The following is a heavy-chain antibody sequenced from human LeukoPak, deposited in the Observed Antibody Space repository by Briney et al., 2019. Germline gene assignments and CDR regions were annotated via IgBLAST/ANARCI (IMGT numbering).Heavy chain of an antibody. CDR1: GFTFSIYS. CDR2: ISSGGDSYI. V-gene: IGHV3-21*01. Sequence: GGSLRPSCAASGFTFSIYSLTWVRQAPGRGLEWVSSISSGGDSYIYYADSVKGRFTISRDNAKNSLYLQMNSLRAEDTAVYYCARVSAYSSGWYVHWYFDLWGRGTLVTVSS. D-gene: IGHD6-19*01. CDR3: ARVSAYSSGWYVHWYFDL. J-gene: IGHJ2*01.